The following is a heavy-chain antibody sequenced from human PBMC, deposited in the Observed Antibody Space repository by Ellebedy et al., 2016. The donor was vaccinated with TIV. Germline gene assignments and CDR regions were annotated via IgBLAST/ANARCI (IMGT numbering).Heavy chain of an antibody. CDR3: AKLGFDILTGSGGMDV. Sequence: GGSLRLSCAGSGFTFSDYSMNWVRQAPGKGLDWVSLISGSGEYTYYADSVKGRLTISRDNSMDTLYLQMNSLGVGDTAVYYCAKLGFDILTGSGGMDVWGQGTTVTVSS. V-gene: IGHV3-23*01. D-gene: IGHD3-9*01. J-gene: IGHJ6*02. CDR2: ISGSGEYT. CDR1: GFTFSDYS.